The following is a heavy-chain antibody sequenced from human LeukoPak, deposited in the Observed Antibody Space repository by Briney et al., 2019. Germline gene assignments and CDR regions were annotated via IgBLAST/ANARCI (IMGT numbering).Heavy chain of an antibody. D-gene: IGHD5-24*01. J-gene: IGHJ4*02. CDR2: ISPKAHNYAT. CDR1: GFTFGASN. V-gene: IGHV3-73*01. Sequence: GGSLRLSCAASGFTFGASNMHWVRQASGKGLEWVGLISPKAHNYATIYSASVNGRFTISKDDSKNTAYLQMNSLKTEDTAVYFFSCLDVYNHFRWGQGTLVTVSP. CDR3: SCLDVYNHFR.